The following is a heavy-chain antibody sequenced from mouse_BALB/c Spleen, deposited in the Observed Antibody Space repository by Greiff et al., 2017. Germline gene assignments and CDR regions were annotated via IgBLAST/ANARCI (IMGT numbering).Heavy chain of an antibody. CDR2: IYPGDGDT. D-gene: IGHD1-2*01. CDR1: GYTFTSYW. J-gene: IGHJ2*01. V-gene: IGHV1-87*01. CDR3: ARTTATSYFDY. Sequence: VKLMESGAELARPGASVKLSCKASGYTFTSYWMQWVKQKPGQGLEWIGAIYPGDGDTRYTQKFKGKATLTADKSSSTAYVQLSSLASEDSAVYYCARTTATSYFDYWGQGTTLTVSS.